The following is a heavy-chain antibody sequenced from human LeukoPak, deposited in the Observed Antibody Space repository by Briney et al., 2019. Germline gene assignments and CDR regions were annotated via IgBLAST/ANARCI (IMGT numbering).Heavy chain of an antibody. J-gene: IGHJ6*03. CDR1: GGTFSGYY. D-gene: IGHD3-3*01. CDR2: SNDSGGT. Sequence: SETLSLTCAVYGGTFSGYYWSWIRQPPGKRLEWVGESNDSGGTNYNPSLKSRVTISVDTSKNQFSLKLSSVTAADTAVYYCARRTSAYYDFWSGYPPYYMDVWGKGTTVTVSS. V-gene: IGHV4-34*01. CDR3: ARRTSAYYDFWSGYPPYYMDV.